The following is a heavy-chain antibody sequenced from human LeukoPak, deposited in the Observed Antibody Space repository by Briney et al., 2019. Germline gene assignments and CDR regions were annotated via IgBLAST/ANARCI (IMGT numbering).Heavy chain of an antibody. J-gene: IGHJ4*02. V-gene: IGHV1-18*01. CDR1: GYTFTSYG. Sequence: ASVTVSCKASGYTFTSYGISWVRQAPGQGLEWMGWISAYNGNTNYAQKLQGRVTMTTNTSTNTAYMELRSLRPDDTAVYYCARDRQLVREPDYWGQGTLVTVSS. D-gene: IGHD6-13*01. CDR3: ARDRQLVREPDY. CDR2: ISAYNGNT.